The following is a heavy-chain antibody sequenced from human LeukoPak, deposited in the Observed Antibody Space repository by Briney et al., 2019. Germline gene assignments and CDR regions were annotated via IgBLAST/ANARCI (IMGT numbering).Heavy chain of an antibody. V-gene: IGHV4-4*09. CDR3: ARHVQFFGNWNYFDY. D-gene: IGHD1-20*01. Sequence: SETLSLTCTVSGGSISSYYRSWIRQPPGKGLEWIGYIYTSGSTNYNPSLKSRVTISVDTSKNQFSLKLSSVTAADTAVYYCARHVQFFGNWNYFDYWGQGTLVTVSS. CDR2: IYTSGST. J-gene: IGHJ4*02. CDR1: GGSISSYY.